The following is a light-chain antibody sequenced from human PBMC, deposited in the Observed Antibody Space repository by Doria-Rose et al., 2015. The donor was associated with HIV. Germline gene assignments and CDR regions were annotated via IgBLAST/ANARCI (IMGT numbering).Light chain of an antibody. CDR2: DGS. V-gene: IGKV3-20*01. CDR1: QRFSSTY. Sequence: EIVLTQSPGTLSLSPGERATLSCRASQRFSSTYLAWYQQKPGQALSLLIYDGSTRATGIPDRFSASGSGTDFTLTINRLEPEDFALYYCHQYGTSWTFGQGTKMEI. J-gene: IGKJ1*01. CDR3: HQYGTSWT.